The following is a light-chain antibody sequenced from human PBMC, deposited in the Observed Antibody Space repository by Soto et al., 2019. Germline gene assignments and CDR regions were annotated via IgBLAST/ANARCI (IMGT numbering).Light chain of an antibody. CDR1: QSVSIN. Sequence: EIVMTQSPATLSVSPGERATLSCRASQSVSINLAWYQQRPGQAPRLLIYGASTRATGIPARFSGSGSGTEFTLTINSLQSEDFAVYYCQQYNNWPRTFGQGTKVDIK. CDR3: QQYNNWPRT. V-gene: IGKV3-15*01. J-gene: IGKJ1*01. CDR2: GAS.